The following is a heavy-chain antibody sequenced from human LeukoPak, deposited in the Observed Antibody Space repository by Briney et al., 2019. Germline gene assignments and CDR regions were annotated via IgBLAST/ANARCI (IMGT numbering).Heavy chain of an antibody. J-gene: IGHJ4*02. V-gene: IGHV1-2*06. D-gene: IGHD1-26*01. CDR2: INPNSGGT. CDR1: GYIFTDYY. Sequence: GASVKVSCKASGYIFTDYYMHWVRQAPGQELGWMGRINPNSGGTNYAQKFQGRVTMTRDTSISTAYRELSRLRSDDTAVYYCATDIVGATSYWGQGTLVTVSS. CDR3: ATDIVGATSY.